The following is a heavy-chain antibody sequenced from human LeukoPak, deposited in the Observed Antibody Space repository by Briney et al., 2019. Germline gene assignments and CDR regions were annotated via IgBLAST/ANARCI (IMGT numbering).Heavy chain of an antibody. D-gene: IGHD4-17*01. CDR1: GYTFTIYA. V-gene: IGHV1-3*01. CDR2: INAGNGNT. CDR3: ARCRRATVTTCTLDY. Sequence: GASVKVSCKASGYTFTIYAMHWVRQAPGQRLEWMGWINAGNGNTKYSQKFQGRVTITRDTSASTAYMELSSLRSEDTAVYYCARCRRATVTTCTLDYWGQGTLVTVSS. J-gene: IGHJ4*02.